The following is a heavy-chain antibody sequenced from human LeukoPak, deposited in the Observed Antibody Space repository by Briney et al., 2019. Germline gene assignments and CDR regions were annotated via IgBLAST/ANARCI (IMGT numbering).Heavy chain of an antibody. CDR1: GGSISSSSAY. Sequence: PSETLSLTCTVSGGSISSSSAYWGWIRQPPGKGLEWIGSIYYSKNTYYNPSLKSRGTISADTSKNQCSLTLGSVSATDTAVYYCVSPRGFSYGYFDYWGQGTLVTVSS. CDR3: VSPRGFSYGYFDY. V-gene: IGHV4-39*01. J-gene: IGHJ4*02. D-gene: IGHD5-18*01. CDR2: IYYSKNT.